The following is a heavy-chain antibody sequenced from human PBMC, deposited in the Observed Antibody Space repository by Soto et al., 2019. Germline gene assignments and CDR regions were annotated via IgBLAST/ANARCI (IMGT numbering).Heavy chain of an antibody. J-gene: IGHJ4*02. Sequence: PSETLSLTCTVSGGSISSSSYYWSWIRQPPGKGLEWIGYIYYSGSTNYNPSLKSRVTISVDTSKNQFSLKLSSVTAADTAVYYCARAYYYDSSGYGFDYWGQGTLVTVSS. CDR2: IYYSGST. D-gene: IGHD3-22*01. CDR1: GGSISSSSYY. CDR3: ARAYYYDSSGYGFDY. V-gene: IGHV4-61*01.